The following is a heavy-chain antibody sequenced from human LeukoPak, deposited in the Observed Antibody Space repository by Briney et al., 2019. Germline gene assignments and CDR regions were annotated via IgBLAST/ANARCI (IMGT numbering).Heavy chain of an antibody. V-gene: IGHV4-59*08. CDR2: IYYSGST. CDR3: ARQERWLPFDY. J-gene: IGHJ4*02. D-gene: IGHD5-24*01. Sequence: SETLSLTCTVSGGSISSYYWSWIRQPPGKGLEWIGYIYYSGSTNYNPSLKSRVTISVNTSKNQFSLKLSSVTAADTAVYYCARQERWLPFDYWGQGTLVTVSS. CDR1: GGSISSYY.